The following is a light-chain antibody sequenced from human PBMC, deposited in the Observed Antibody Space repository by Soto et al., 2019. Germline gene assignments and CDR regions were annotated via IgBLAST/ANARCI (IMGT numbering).Light chain of an antibody. J-gene: IGKJ1*01. V-gene: IGKV3-15*01. CDR1: QSVSSN. CDR2: GAS. CDR3: QQYNNWPPMWT. Sequence: EIVMTQTQATLSVSPGERATLSCRASQSVSSNLAWYQQKPGQAPRLLIYGASTRATGIPARFSGSGSGTEFTLTISSLQSEDFAVYYCQQYNNWPPMWTFGQGTKVDI.